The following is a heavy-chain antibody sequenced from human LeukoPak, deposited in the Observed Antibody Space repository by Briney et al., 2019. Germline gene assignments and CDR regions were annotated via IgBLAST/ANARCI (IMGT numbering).Heavy chain of an antibody. J-gene: IGHJ3*02. CDR2: INPNSGGT. D-gene: IGHD6-19*01. CDR3: ARVPPGIAVAAHAFDI. Sequence: ASVKVSCKASGYTFTSYGISWVRQAPGQGLEWMGWINPNSGGTNYAQKFQGRVTMTRDTSISTAYMELSRLRSDDTAVYYCARVPPGIAVAAHAFDIWGQGTMVTVSS. CDR1: GYTFTSYG. V-gene: IGHV1-2*02.